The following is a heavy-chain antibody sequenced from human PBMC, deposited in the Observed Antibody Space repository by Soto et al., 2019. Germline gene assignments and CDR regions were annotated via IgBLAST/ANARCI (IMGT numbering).Heavy chain of an antibody. CDR2: ISSSSSTI. V-gene: IGHV3-48*02. Sequence: EVQLVESGGGLVQPGGSLRLSCAASGFTFSSYSMSWVRQAPGKGLEWVSYISSSSSTIYYADSVKGRFTISRDNAKNSWYLHMNSHRDEDTAVYYCARTSGRFDYWGQGTLVTVSS. CDR1: GFTFSSYS. CDR3: ARTSGRFDY. D-gene: IGHD1-1*01. J-gene: IGHJ4*02.